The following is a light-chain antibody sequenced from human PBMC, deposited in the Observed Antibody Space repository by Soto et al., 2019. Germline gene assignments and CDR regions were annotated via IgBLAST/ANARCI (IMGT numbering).Light chain of an antibody. J-gene: IGLJ2*01. CDR3: SSHTNTGTHLV. CDR1: SSDVGGYNY. CDR2: EVS. Sequence: QSALTQPASVSGSPGQSITISCTGTSSDVGGYNYVSWYQQHPGKAPKLMIFEVSNRPSGVSHRFSGSKSGNTASLTISGLQAEDEADYYCSSHTNTGTHLVFGGGTKLTVL. V-gene: IGLV2-14*01.